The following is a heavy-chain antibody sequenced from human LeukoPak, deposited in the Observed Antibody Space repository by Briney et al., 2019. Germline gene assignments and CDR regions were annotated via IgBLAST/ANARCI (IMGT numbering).Heavy chain of an antibody. V-gene: IGHV4-59*01. J-gene: IGHJ2*01. CDR3: ARSVVTLYWYFDL. CDR2: IYYSGST. CDR1: GGSISSYY. Sequence: PSETLSLTCTVSGGSISSYYWSWIRQPPGKGLEWIGYIYYSGSTNYNPSLKSRVIISVDTSKNQFSLKLSSVTTADTAVYYCARSVVTLYWYFDLWGRGTLVTVSS. D-gene: IGHD4-23*01.